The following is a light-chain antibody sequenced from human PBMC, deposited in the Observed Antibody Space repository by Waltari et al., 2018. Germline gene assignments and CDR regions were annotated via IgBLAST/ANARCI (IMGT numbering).Light chain of an antibody. V-gene: IGKV3-15*01. CDR2: GAS. J-gene: IGKJ1*01. CDR1: QSVSTN. Sequence: EIVMTQSPATLSVSPGERATLSCRASQSVSTNLAWYQQKPGKAPRLLIYGASTRPTRGPARFSGSGSGTEFTLTISSLQSEDFAVYYCQQYNNWPRTFGQGTKVETK. CDR3: QQYNNWPRT.